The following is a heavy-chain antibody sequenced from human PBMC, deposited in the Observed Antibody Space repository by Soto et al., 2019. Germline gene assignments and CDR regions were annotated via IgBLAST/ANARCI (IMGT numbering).Heavy chain of an antibody. CDR1: GFTFSSYG. CDR2: TSYDGTNS. CDR3: AKARPNKDTYTGYSYSEMDV. J-gene: IGHJ6*02. V-gene: IGHV3-30*18. D-gene: IGHD3-16*01. Sequence: QVQLVESGGGVVQPGRSLRLSCAASGFTFSSYGMHWVRQAPGKGLEWVAVTSYDGTNSYYADSVKGRFTISRDKSNNTLYLQMNRLGAEDTAVYYCAKARPNKDTYTGYSYSEMDVWGQGTTVTVSS.